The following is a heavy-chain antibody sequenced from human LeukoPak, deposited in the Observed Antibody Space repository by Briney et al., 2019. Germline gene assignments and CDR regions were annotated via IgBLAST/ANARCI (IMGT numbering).Heavy chain of an antibody. CDR3: ARDLSPSGAFDI. CDR1: GGTFSSYA. V-gene: IGHV1-69*01. Sequence: SVKVSCKASGGTFSSYAISWVRQAPGQGLEWMGGVIPIFGTANYAQKFQGRVTITADESTSTAYMELSSLRSEDTAVYYCARDLSPSGAFDIWGQGTMVTVSS. J-gene: IGHJ3*02. D-gene: IGHD2/OR15-2a*01. CDR2: VIPIFGTA.